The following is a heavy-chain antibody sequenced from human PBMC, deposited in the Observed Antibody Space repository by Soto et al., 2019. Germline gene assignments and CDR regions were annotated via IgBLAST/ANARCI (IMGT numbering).Heavy chain of an antibody. CDR2: FDPEDGET. CDR3: ATAKGGSSSGYYYYYMDV. V-gene: IGHV1-24*01. D-gene: IGHD6-6*01. J-gene: IGHJ6*03. CDR1: GYTLTELS. Sequence: ASVKVSCKVSGYTLTELSMHWVRQAPGKGLEWMGGFDPEDGETIYAQKFQGRVTMTEDTSTDTAYMELSSLRSEDTAVYYCATAKGGSSSGYYYYYMDVWGKGTTVTVSS.